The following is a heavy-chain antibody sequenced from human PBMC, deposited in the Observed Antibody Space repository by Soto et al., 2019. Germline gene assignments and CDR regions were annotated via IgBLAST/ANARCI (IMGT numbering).Heavy chain of an antibody. J-gene: IGHJ4*02. CDR2: INAGNGNT. D-gene: IGHD1-1*01. CDR3: AREGRAYNLTRAYSDY. Sequence: QVQLVQSGAEVKKPGASVKVSCKASGYTFTSYAMHWVRQAPGQRLEWMGWINAGNGNTKYSQKFQGRVTITRDTSASTAYMELSSLRSEDTAVYYCAREGRAYNLTRAYSDYWGQGTLVTVSS. CDR1: GYTFTSYA. V-gene: IGHV1-3*01.